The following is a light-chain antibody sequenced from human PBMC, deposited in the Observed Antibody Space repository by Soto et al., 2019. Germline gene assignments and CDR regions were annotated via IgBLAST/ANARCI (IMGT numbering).Light chain of an antibody. CDR1: ESVTSSY. CDR3: QQYGRSPRT. J-gene: IGKJ1*01. V-gene: IGKV3-20*01. CDR2: GAS. Sequence: EIVLTQSPGTLSLSPGERATLSCRASESVTSSYLAWYQHKPGQAPRLHIYGASSRATGIPDRFSGSGSGTDFTLTISRLEPEDFAVYYCQQYGRSPRTFGQGTKVEIK.